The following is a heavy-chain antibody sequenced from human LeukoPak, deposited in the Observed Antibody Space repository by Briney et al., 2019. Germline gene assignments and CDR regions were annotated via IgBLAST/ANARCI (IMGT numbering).Heavy chain of an antibody. V-gene: IGHV3-30*04. CDR2: ISYDGSSK. CDR3: ARDSPGDSDHFDY. Sequence: GGSLRLSCAASGFTFSSYAMHWVRQAPGKGLEWVAVISYDGSSKYYADSVKGRFTISRDNSKNTLYLQMNSLRAEDTAVYYCARDSPGDSDHFDYWGQGTLVTVSS. D-gene: IGHD6-13*01. J-gene: IGHJ4*02. CDR1: GFTFSSYA.